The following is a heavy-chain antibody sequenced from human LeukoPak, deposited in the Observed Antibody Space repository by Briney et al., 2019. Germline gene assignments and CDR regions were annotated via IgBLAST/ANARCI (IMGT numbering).Heavy chain of an antibody. CDR1: GGSISSSSYY. D-gene: IGHD3-10*01. CDR3: ASGVDGSGSYYNIWFDP. Sequence: SETLSLTCTVSGGSISSSSYYWGWIRQPPGKGLEWIGSIDYSGNTYYNPALKSRVTISVDTSKNQFSLKLSSVTAADTAVYYCASGVDGSGSYYNIWFDPWGQGTLVTVSS. CDR2: IDYSGNT. J-gene: IGHJ5*02. V-gene: IGHV4-39*01.